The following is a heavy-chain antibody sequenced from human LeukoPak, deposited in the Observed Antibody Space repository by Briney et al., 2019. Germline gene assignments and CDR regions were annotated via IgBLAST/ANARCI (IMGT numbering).Heavy chain of an antibody. D-gene: IGHD5-24*01. CDR1: GGSISSYY. V-gene: IGHV4-59*01. J-gene: IGHJ4*02. Sequence: SETLSLTCTVSGGSISSYYWSWIRQPPGKGLEWIGYIYYSGSTNYNPSLKSRVTISVDTSKNQFSLKLSSVTAADTAVYYCARSEGRDGYNFGYWGQGTLVTVSS. CDR3: ARSEGRDGYNFGY. CDR2: IYYSGST.